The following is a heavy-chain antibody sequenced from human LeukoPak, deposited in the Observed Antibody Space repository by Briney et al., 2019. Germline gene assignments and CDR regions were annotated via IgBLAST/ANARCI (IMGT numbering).Heavy chain of an antibody. J-gene: IGHJ5*02. D-gene: IGHD2-2*01. CDR2: IYHSGST. CDR1: GYSISSGYY. CDR3: ARQAKPVPAAIPFDP. Sequence: SETLSLTCAVSGYSISSGYYWGWIRQPPGKGLEWIGSIYHSGSTYYNPSLKSRVTISVDTSKNQFSLKLSSVTAADTAVYYCARQAKPVPAAIPFDPWGQGTLVTVSS. V-gene: IGHV4-38-2*01.